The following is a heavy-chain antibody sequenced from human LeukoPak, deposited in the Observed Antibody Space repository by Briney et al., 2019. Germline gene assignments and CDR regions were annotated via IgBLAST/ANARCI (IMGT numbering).Heavy chain of an antibody. Sequence: SETLSLTCTVSGGSISSSSYYWGWHRQPQGKGLEWLGSIYYSGSAYYNPSLNSRITISVDTSKNQFSLKLSSVTAADTAVYYCARLGVAAGLDYWGQGTLVTVSS. V-gene: IGHV4-39*01. CDR2: IYYSGSA. J-gene: IGHJ4*02. D-gene: IGHD2-15*01. CDR3: ARLGVAAGLDY. CDR1: GGSISSSSYY.